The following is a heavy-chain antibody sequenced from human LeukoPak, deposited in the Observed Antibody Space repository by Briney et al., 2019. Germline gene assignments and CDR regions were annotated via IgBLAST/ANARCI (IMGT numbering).Heavy chain of an antibody. CDR1: GYTFTSYA. J-gene: IGHJ6*03. V-gene: IGHV7-4-1*02. Sequence: ASVKVSCKASGYTFTSYAMNWVRQAPGQGLEWMGWINTNTGNPTYAQGFTGRFVFSLDTSVSTAYLQISSLKAEDTAVYYCARARVVVVAATPPLFHYYYYMDVWGKGTTVTVSS. CDR3: ARARVVVVAATPPLFHYYYYMDV. CDR2: INTNTGNP. D-gene: IGHD2-15*01.